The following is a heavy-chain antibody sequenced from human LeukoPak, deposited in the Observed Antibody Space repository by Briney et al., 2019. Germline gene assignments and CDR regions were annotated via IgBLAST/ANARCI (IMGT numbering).Heavy chain of an antibody. CDR2: IYNSGST. CDR3: ARLRYSSSEDRFDP. CDR1: GGSMSSYY. V-gene: IGHV4-4*09. J-gene: IGHJ5*02. D-gene: IGHD6-13*01. Sequence: PSETLSLTCTVSGGSMSSYYWSWIRQPPGKGLEWIGYIYNSGSTNYNPSLKSRVTMSVDPSQDQFSLNLSSVTAADTAVYYCARLRYSSSEDRFDPWGQGILVTVSS.